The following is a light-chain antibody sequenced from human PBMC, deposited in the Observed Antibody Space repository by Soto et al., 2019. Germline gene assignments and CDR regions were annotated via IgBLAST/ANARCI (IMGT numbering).Light chain of an antibody. CDR1: QSISSY. J-gene: IGKJ1*01. CDR2: AAS. V-gene: IGKV1-39*01. CDR3: QQSYSTPPT. Sequence: DIQMTQSPSSLSASVGDRVTITCRASQSISSYLNWYQQKPGKAPKLLIYAASSLQSGVPSRFSASGSGTDFTLTITSLQPADFATYYCQQSYSTPPTFGQGTKVEIK.